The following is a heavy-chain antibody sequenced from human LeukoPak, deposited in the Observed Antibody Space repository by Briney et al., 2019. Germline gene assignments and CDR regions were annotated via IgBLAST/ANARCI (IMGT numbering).Heavy chain of an antibody. CDR3: ASYRSGGSCYTTDAFDI. J-gene: IGHJ3*02. CDR1: GYTFTSYY. CDR2: INPSGGST. V-gene: IGHV1-46*01. Sequence: ASVKVSCKASGYTFTSYYMHWVRQAPGQGLEWMGIINPSGGSTSYAQKFQGRVTMTRDMSTSTVYMELSSLRSEDTAVYYCASYRSGGSCYTTDAFDIWGQGTMVTVSS. D-gene: IGHD2-15*01.